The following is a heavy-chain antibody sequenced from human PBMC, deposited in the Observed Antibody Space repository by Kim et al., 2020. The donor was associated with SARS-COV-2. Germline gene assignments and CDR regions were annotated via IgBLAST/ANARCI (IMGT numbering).Heavy chain of an antibody. CDR1: GYSFTSYW. Sequence: GESLKISCKGSGYSFTSYWIGWVRQMPGKGLEWMGIIYPGDSDTRYSPSFQGQVTISADKSISTAYLQWSSLKASDTAMYYCARQTTVGYCSGGSCPRWFDPWGQEPWSPSPQ. D-gene: IGHD2-15*01. CDR2: IYPGDSDT. CDR3: ARQTTVGYCSGGSCPRWFDP. V-gene: IGHV5-51*01. J-gene: IGHJ5*02.